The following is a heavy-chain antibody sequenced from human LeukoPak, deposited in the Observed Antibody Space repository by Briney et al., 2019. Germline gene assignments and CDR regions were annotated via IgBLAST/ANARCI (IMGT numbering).Heavy chain of an antibody. J-gene: IGHJ3*02. CDR2: ISADGDRT. CDR1: GFTFSNYV. Sequence: HPGGSLRLSCAASGFTFSNYVMNWVRQAPGKGPQWISAISADGDRTYSADSVKGRFIISRDNSGNTLYLQINDLRPEDTAVYYCAKGEPALDAFDTWGQGTMVTVSS. D-gene: IGHD1-14*01. CDR3: AKGEPALDAFDT. V-gene: IGHV3-23*01.